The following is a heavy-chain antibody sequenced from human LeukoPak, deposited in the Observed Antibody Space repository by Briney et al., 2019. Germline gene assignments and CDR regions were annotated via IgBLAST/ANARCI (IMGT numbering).Heavy chain of an antibody. CDR3: ARWPYSKNRWFDP. D-gene: IGHD4-11*01. CDR2: INPKNGGT. Sequence: ASVKVSCKASGGTFSSYAISWVRQAPGQGLEWMGWINPKNGGTNYARKFQGRVTMTRDMSISTAYMELSSLRSDDTAVYYCARWPYSKNRWFDPWGQGTLVTVSS. J-gene: IGHJ5*02. CDR1: GGTFSSYA. V-gene: IGHV1-2*02.